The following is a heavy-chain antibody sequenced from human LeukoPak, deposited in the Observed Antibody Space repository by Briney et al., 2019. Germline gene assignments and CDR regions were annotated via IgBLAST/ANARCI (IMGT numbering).Heavy chain of an antibody. Sequence: ASVKVSCKASGYTFTSYGISWVRQAPGQGLEWMGWISAYNGNTNYAQKPQGRVTMTTDTSTSTAYMELRSLRSDDTAVYYCARDESSGIAAAGTYYWGQGTLVTVSS. CDR1: GYTFTSYG. J-gene: IGHJ4*02. V-gene: IGHV1-18*04. D-gene: IGHD6-13*01. CDR3: ARDESSGIAAAGTYY. CDR2: ISAYNGNT.